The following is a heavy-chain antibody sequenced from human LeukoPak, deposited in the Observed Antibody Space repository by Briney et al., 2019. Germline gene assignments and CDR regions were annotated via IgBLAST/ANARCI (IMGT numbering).Heavy chain of an antibody. V-gene: IGHV1-3*01. J-gene: IGHJ4*02. CDR1: GYTFTSYA. Sequence: ASVKVSCKASGYTFTSYAMHWVRQAPGQRLEWMGWINAGNGNTKYSQKFQGRVTITRDTSASTAYMELSSLRPEDTAVYYCARDSSSWIYYFDYWGQGTLVTVSS. D-gene: IGHD6-13*01. CDR3: ARDSSSWIYYFDY. CDR2: INAGNGNT.